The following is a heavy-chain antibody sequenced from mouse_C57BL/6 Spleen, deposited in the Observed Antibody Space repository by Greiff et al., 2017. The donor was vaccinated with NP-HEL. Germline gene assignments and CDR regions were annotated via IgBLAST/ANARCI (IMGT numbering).Heavy chain of an antibody. Sequence: QVQLQQSGPELVKPGASVKISCKASGYAFSSSWMNWVKQRPGKGLEWIGRIYPGDGDTNYNGTFKGKATLTADKSSSTSYMPLSSLTSDDSAVYFCANYGSSSSYFDYWGQGTTLTVSS. CDR1: GYAFSSSW. J-gene: IGHJ2*01. CDR2: IYPGDGDT. CDR3: ANYGSSSSYFDY. D-gene: IGHD1-1*01. V-gene: IGHV1-82*01.